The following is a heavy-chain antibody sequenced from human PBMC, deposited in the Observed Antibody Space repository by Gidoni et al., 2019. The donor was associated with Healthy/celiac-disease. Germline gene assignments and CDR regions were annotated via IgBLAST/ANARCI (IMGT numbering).Heavy chain of an antibody. V-gene: IGHV1-69*06. CDR3: ASSHRPVEDGGHYYGMDV. J-gene: IGHJ6*04. CDR1: GGTFSSSA. Sequence: QVQLVQSGAEVTKPGSSVKVSCKASGGTFSSSAISWVRQAPGQGLGWMGGIIPIFGTANYAQKCQGRVTITADKSTSTAYMELSSLISEDTAVYYCASSHRPVEDGGHYYGMDVWGKGTTVTVSS. D-gene: IGHD3-10*01. CDR2: IIPIFGTA.